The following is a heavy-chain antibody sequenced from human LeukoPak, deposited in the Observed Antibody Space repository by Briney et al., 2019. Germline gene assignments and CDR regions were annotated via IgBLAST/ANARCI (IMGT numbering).Heavy chain of an antibody. V-gene: IGHV3-11*01. Sequence: GGALRLSCAASGFTFSDYYMSWIGQAAGKGLEGVSYISSSGSTIYYADSVKGRFTIFRDNAKNSLYLHMNRLRAEDTAVYYCARGRWLRGMDAWGQGTTVTVSS. CDR3: ARGRWLRGMDA. CDR1: GFTFSDYY. J-gene: IGHJ6*02. D-gene: IGHD5-24*01. CDR2: ISSSGSTI.